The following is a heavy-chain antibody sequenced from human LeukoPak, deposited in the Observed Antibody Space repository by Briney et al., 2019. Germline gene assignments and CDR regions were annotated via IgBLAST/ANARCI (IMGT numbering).Heavy chain of an antibody. CDR2: IYPGDSDT. D-gene: IGHD6-13*01. CDR1: GYSFTSYW. Sequence: PGESLKISCKGSGYSFTSYWIGWVRQMPGKGLEWMGIIYPGDSDTRYSPSFQGQVTISADKSISTAYLQWSSLKASDTAMYYCARAALPGIAAAGRDAFDIWGQGTMVTVSS. J-gene: IGHJ3*02. V-gene: IGHV5-51*01. CDR3: ARAALPGIAAAGRDAFDI.